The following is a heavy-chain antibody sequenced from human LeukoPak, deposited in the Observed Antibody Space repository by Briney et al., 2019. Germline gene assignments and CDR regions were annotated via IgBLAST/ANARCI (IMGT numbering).Heavy chain of an antibody. CDR3: ARRDGYDFDY. Sequence: PGGSLRLSCAASGFTFSSCDMTWVRQAPGKGLEWVAVIWYDGTNKYYADSVKGRFTISRDNSKNTLYLQMNSLSAEDTAVYYCARRDGYDFDYWGQGTLVTVSS. CDR2: IWYDGTNK. CDR1: GFTFSSCD. V-gene: IGHV3-33*08. D-gene: IGHD5-24*01. J-gene: IGHJ4*02.